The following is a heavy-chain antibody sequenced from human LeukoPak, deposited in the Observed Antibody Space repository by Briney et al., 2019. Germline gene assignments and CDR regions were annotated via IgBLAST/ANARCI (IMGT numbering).Heavy chain of an antibody. CDR1: GFTFSSYA. V-gene: IGHV3-23*01. D-gene: IGHD2-2*01. J-gene: IGHJ5*02. CDR2: ISGSGGST. CDR3: ARDPIVVPAASPRFHWFDP. Sequence: PGGSLRLSCAASGFTFSSYAMSWVRQAPGKGLEWVSAISGSGGSTYYADSVKGRFTITRDNSNNTLYLQMNSLRAEDTAVYYCARDPIVVPAASPRFHWFDPWGQGTLVTVSS.